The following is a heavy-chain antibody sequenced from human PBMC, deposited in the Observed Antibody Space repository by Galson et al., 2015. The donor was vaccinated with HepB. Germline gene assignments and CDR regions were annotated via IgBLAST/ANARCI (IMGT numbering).Heavy chain of an antibody. Sequence: SVKVSCKASGGTFSRYAISWVRQAPGQGLEWMGGIIPIFGTANYAQKSQGRVTITADESTSTAYMELSSLRSEDTAVYYCARDPPLGLPGGAFDIWGQGTMVTVSS. D-gene: IGHD3-10*01. CDR3: ARDPPLGLPGGAFDI. V-gene: IGHV1-69*13. CDR2: IIPIFGTA. CDR1: GGTFSRYA. J-gene: IGHJ3*02.